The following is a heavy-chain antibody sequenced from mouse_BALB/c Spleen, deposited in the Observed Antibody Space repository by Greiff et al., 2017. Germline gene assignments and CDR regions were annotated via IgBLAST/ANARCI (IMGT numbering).Heavy chain of an antibody. J-gene: IGHJ4*01. CDR3: AREQGGYPMDH. CDR2: IYPGSGST. Sequence: LQQPGSELVRPGASVKLSCKASGYTFTSYWMHWVKQRPGQGLEWIGNIYPGSGSTNYDEKFKSKATLTVDTSSSTAYMQLSSLTYEDSAVFYCAREQGGYPMDHWGQGTSVIVSS. CDR1: GYTFTSYW. V-gene: IGHV1S22*01.